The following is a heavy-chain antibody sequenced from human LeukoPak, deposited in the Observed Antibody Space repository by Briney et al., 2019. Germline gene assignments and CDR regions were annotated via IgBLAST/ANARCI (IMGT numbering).Heavy chain of an antibody. CDR1: GFTFDDYA. Sequence: GGSLRLSCAASGFTFDDYAMHWVRQAPGKGLEWVSGISWNSGSIGYADSVRGRFTISRDNSKNTLYLQMNSLRDEDTALYYCATRSYFGGQGTLVTVSS. J-gene: IGHJ4*02. D-gene: IGHD2/OR15-2a*01. CDR2: ISWNSGSI. CDR3: ATRSYF. V-gene: IGHV3-9*01.